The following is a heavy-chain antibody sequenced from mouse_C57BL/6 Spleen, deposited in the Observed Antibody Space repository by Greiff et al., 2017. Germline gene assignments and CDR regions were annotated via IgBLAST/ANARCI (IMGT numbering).Heavy chain of an antibody. V-gene: IGHV1-61*01. CDR2: IYPSDSET. Sequence: QVQLQQPGAELVRPGSSVKLSCKASGYTFTSYWMDWVKQRPGQGLEWIGNIYPSDSETHYNQKFKDKATLTVDKSSSTAYMQLSSLTSEDSAVYYCARERFYYGSSYGFAYWGQGTLVTVSA. D-gene: IGHD1-1*01. CDR3: ARERFYYGSSYGFAY. CDR1: GYTFTSYW. J-gene: IGHJ3*01.